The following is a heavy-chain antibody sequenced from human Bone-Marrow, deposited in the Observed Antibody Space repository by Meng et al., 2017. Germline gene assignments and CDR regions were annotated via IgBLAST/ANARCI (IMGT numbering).Heavy chain of an antibody. Sequence: GESLKISCAASGFTFSSYSMNWVRQAPGKGLEWVSSISSSSSYIYYADSVKGRFTISGDNAKNSLYLQMNSLRAEDTAVYYCARDVGIIAVAGTLPDYWGQGTLVTVSS. CDR2: ISSSSSYI. V-gene: IGHV3-21*01. D-gene: IGHD6-19*01. CDR1: GFTFSSYS. J-gene: IGHJ4*02. CDR3: ARDVGIIAVAGTLPDY.